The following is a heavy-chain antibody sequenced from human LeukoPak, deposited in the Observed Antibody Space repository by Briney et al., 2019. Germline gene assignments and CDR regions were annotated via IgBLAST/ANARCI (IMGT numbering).Heavy chain of an antibody. D-gene: IGHD3-22*01. CDR1: GYTFTSYG. CDR2: IIPILGIA. J-gene: IGHJ6*02. Sequence: SVKVSCKASGYTFTSYGISWVRQAPGQGLEWMGRIIPILGIANYAQKFQGRVTITADKSTSTAYMELSSLRSEDTAVYYCARYYYDSSGYSNYYGMDVWGQGTTVTVSS. V-gene: IGHV1-69*04. CDR3: ARYYYDSSGYSNYYGMDV.